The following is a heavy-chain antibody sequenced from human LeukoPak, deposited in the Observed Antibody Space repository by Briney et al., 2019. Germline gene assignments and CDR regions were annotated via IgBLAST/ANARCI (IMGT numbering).Heavy chain of an antibody. CDR3: ARGYYYDSSGYYYFDY. CDR1: GYTFTGYY. J-gene: IGHJ4*02. CDR2: INPNSGGT. V-gene: IGHV1-2*02. D-gene: IGHD3-22*01. Sequence: ASVTVSFTASGYTFTGYYIHWVRQAPGQGHEWMGGINPNSGGTHYAQKLQGRVTMTRDTSITTAYMELSRLRSDDTAVYYCARGYYYDSSGYYYFDYWGQGTLVTVSS.